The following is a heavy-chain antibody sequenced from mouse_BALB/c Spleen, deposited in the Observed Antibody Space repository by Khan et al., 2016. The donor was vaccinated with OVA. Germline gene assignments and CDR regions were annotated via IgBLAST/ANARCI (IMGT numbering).Heavy chain of an antibody. Sequence: EVQLQESGPELVKPGASVKMSCKASGYIFTNYVLHWVKQKPGQGLEWIGYINPYTGGTKYNEKFKGKATLASDKSSITAYMELSSLTSEDSAVYFCARGNWQSYYFDYWGQGTTLTLSS. CDR1: GYIFTNYV. J-gene: IGHJ2*01. D-gene: IGHD4-1*01. V-gene: IGHV1S136*01. CDR3: ARGNWQSYYFDY. CDR2: INPYTGGT.